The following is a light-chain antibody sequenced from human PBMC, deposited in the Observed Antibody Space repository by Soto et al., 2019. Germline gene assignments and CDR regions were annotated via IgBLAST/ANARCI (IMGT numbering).Light chain of an antibody. Sequence: EIVLTQSPGTLSLSPGERATLSCRASQSVSSSYVAWYQQKPGQAPRLLIYGASSRATGIPDRFSGSGSGTDFTLTISRLEPEDFAVYYCQQYDSSPVTFGQGTKVEIK. CDR3: QQYDSSPVT. J-gene: IGKJ1*01. V-gene: IGKV3-20*01. CDR1: QSVSSSY. CDR2: GAS.